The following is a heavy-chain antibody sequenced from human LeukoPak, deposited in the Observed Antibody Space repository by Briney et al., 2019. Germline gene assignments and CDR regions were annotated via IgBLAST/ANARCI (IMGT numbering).Heavy chain of an antibody. CDR1: GFTFDDYA. CDR3: VQAMF. V-gene: IGHV3-43*02. CDR2: ISGDGGST. J-gene: IGHJ3*01. Sequence: GSLRLSCAASGFTFDDYAMHWVRQAPGKGLEWVSLISGDGGSTYYADSVKGRFTISRDNSKNSLYLQMNSPRTEDTALYYCVQAMFWGQGTMVTVSS.